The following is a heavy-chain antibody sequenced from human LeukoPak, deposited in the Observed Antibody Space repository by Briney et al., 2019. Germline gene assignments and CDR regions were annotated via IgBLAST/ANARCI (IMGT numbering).Heavy chain of an antibody. CDR2: IYYSGST. V-gene: IGHV4-39*07. Sequence: SETLSLTCTVSGGSISSSSYYWGWIRQPPGKGLEWIGSIYYSGSTYCNPSLKSRVTISVDTSKNQFSLKLSSVTAADTAVYYCAGPPGTSGSYSGYDAFDIWGQGTMVTVSS. CDR1: GGSISSSSYY. J-gene: IGHJ3*02. D-gene: IGHD1-26*01. CDR3: AGPPGTSGSYSGYDAFDI.